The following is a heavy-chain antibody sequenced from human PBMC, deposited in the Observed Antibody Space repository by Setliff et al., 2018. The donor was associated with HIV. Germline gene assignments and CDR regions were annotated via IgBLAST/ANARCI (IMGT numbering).Heavy chain of an antibody. CDR1: GGSISSYY. CDR2: IYYSGST. Sequence: SETLSLTCTVSGGSISSYYWGWIRQPPGKGLEWIGSIYYSGSTYYNPSLKSRVTLSVDTSENQFSLRLSSVTAADTAVYFCARGGTVSADFDSWGQGTLVTVSS. CDR3: ARGGTVSADFDS. D-gene: IGHD6-19*01. J-gene: IGHJ4*02. V-gene: IGHV4-39*07.